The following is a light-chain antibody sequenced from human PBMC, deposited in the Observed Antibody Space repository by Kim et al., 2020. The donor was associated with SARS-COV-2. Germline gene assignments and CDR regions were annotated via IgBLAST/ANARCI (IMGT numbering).Light chain of an antibody. V-gene: IGKV3-15*01. CDR2: DAT. Sequence: EMVMTQSPATLSVSPGERATLSCRASQSVSNNLAWFQQRPGQAPRLLIYDATIRATGVPARFSGSGSGTEFTLTISSLQSEDFAVYYCQQYDNWLRTFGPGTKVDIK. CDR3: QQYDNWLRT. CDR1: QSVSNN. J-gene: IGKJ3*01.